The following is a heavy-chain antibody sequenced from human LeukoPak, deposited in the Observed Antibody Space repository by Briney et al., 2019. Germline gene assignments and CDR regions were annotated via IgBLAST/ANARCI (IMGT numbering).Heavy chain of an antibody. J-gene: IGHJ4*02. D-gene: IGHD3-10*01. CDR2: MNPNSGNT. V-gene: IGHV1-8*01. CDR3: ARIFSGSGSPITY. CDR1: GYTFTSYD. Sequence: ASVKVSCKASGYTFTSYDINWVRQATGQGLEWMGWMNPNSGNTGYAQKFQDRVTMTRNTSISTAYMELSSLRSEDTAVYYCARIFSGSGSPITYWGQGTLVTVSS.